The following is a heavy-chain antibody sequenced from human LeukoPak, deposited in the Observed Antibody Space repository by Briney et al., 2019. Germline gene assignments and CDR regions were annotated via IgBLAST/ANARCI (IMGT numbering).Heavy chain of an antibody. CDR3: ARDNTYGSGTKD. CDR1: GFSFGTNA. Sequence: GRSLRLSCAASGFSFGTNAMHWVRQAPGKGLEWVAVTSYDGIHKYYADSVKGRFTISRDTAKNTLCLQMSSLRPEDSAVYYCARDNTYGSGTKDWGQGTLVTVSS. J-gene: IGHJ4*02. V-gene: IGHV3-30-3*01. CDR2: TSYDGIHK. D-gene: IGHD3-10*01.